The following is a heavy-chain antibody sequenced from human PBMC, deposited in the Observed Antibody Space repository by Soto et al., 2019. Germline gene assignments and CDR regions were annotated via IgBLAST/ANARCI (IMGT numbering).Heavy chain of an antibody. CDR1: GGSFSGYY. J-gene: IGHJ4*02. V-gene: IGHV4-34*01. Sequence: SETLSLTCAVYGGSFSGYYWSWIRQPPGKGLEWIGEINHSGSTNYNPSLKSRVTISVDTSKNQFSLKLSSVTAADTAVYYCARGLVIAAAGFFDYWGQGTLVTVSS. CDR2: INHSGST. D-gene: IGHD6-13*01. CDR3: ARGLVIAAAGFFDY.